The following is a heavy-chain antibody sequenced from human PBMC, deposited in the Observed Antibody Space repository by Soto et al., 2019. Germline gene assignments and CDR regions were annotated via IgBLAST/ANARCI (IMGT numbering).Heavy chain of an antibody. J-gene: IGHJ4*02. CDR2: IYSGGST. CDR1: GFTVTSHY. CDR3: ARDLYFDY. Sequence: PGGSLRLSCAASGFTVTSHYMSWVRQAPGKGLEWVSVIYSGGSTYYAVSVKGRFTISRDNSKNTLYLQMNSLRAEDTAVYYCARDLYFDYWGQGTLVTAPQ. V-gene: IGHV3-66*01.